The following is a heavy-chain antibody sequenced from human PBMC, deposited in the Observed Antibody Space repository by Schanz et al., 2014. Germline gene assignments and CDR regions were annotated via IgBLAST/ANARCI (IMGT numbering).Heavy chain of an antibody. V-gene: IGHV3-30*03. CDR2: ISYEGNDK. Sequence: QVQLVESGGGVVQPGRSLRLSCAASGFTFSNYSMHWVRQAPGKGLEWVAVISYEGNDKYYGDSVKGRFTISRDNAKNTLYLQMNSLRAEDTAVYYCARPLGPNYYYYGLDVWGQGTTVTVSS. CDR1: GFTFSNYS. J-gene: IGHJ6*02. CDR3: ARPLGPNYYYYGLDV.